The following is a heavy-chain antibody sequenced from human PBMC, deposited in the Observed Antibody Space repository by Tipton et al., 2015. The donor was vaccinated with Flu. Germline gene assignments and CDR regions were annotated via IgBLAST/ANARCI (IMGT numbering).Heavy chain of an antibody. V-gene: IGHV4-4*02. CDR1: GGSISSSNW. J-gene: IGHJ2*01. Sequence: PGLVKPSGTLSLACAVSGGSISSSNWWSWVRQPPGKGLEWIGEIYHSGSTNYNPSLKSRVTISVDKSKNQFSLKLSSVTAADTAVYYCARDQHIVVVTATRYFDLWGRGTLVTVSS. CDR3: ARDQHIVVVTATRYFDL. CDR2: IYHSGST. D-gene: IGHD2-21*02.